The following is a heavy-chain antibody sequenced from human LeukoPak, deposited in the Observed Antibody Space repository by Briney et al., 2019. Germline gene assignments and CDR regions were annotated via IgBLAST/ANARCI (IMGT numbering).Heavy chain of an antibody. CDR1: RFAFNTYA. J-gene: IGHJ4*02. CDR3: ARFPEMVVVVTAIPPDY. Sequence: PGGSLRLSCAASRFAFNTYAMHWVRQPLGKGPEWVAVISYDGSKKFYADAVKGRFTISRDNSKNTLYLQMNSLRAEDTAVYYCARFPEMVVVVTAIPPDYWGQGTLVTVSS. D-gene: IGHD2-21*02. CDR2: ISYDGSKK. V-gene: IGHV3-30*04.